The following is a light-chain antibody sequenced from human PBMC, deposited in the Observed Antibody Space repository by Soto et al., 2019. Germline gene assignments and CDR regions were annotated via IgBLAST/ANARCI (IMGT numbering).Light chain of an antibody. CDR1: QSIASY. V-gene: IGKV1-9*01. CDR2: GAS. Sequence: DIQMTQSPSSLSASVGYRLTITWRASQSIASYLNWYQQKPGEAPKLLIYGASSLQSGVPSRFSGSGSGTDFTLTISSLQPEDVATYYCQQLNSYPPWTFGQGTKVDIK. CDR3: QQLNSYPPWT. J-gene: IGKJ1*01.